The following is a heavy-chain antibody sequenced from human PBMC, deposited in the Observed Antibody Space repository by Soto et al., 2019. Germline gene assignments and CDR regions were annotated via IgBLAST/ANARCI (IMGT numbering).Heavy chain of an antibody. V-gene: IGHV3-33*01. J-gene: IGHJ6*02. D-gene: IGHD3-10*01. CDR1: GFTFSSYG. CDR2: IWYDGSNK. CDR3: ARDDYYGSGSYYKLVVYYGMDV. Sequence: PGGSLRLSCAASGFTFSSYGMHWVRQAPGKGLEWVAVIWYDGSNKYYADSVKGRFTISRDNSKNTLYLQMNSLRAEDTAVYYCARDDYYGSGSYYKLVVYYGMDVWGQGTTVTVSS.